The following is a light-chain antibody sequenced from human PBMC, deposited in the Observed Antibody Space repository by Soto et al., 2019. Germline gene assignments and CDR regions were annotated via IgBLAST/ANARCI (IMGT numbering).Light chain of an antibody. CDR1: RDIRRY. J-gene: IGKJ3*01. CDR2: GAS. CDR3: QHYDNLPPFT. V-gene: IGKV1-33*01. Sequence: DIRRTHFPSSLSASVGDRVTITCQASRDIRRYLNWYQQKPGRAPKLLIYGASNLETGVPSRFRGSGYGTDFTFTISSLQPEDTATYYCQHYDNLPPFTFGPGTKVAIK.